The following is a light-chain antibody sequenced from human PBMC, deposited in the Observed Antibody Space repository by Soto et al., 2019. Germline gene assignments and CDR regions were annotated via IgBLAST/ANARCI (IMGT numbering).Light chain of an antibody. CDR1: QSVSSSY. Sequence: EIVLTQSPGTLSLSPGERATLSCRASQSVSSSYLAWYQQKPGQAPRLLIYGASSRATGIPDRFSGSGSVTDFTLAISRLEAEAFAVYYCQQYDSSHPSFGGGTKVEIK. J-gene: IGKJ4*01. CDR3: QQYDSSHPS. V-gene: IGKV3-20*01. CDR2: GAS.